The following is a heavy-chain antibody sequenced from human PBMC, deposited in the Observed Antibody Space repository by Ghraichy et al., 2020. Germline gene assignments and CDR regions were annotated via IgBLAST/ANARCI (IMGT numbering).Heavy chain of an antibody. CDR2: ISGGGDNT. J-gene: IGHJ4*02. CDR3: AKEDVVAATPDY. D-gene: IGHD2-15*01. Sequence: GGSLRLSCSASGLIFSSYAMGWDRQAPGKGLEWVSGISGGGDNTYYADSLKGRFTISRDNSKNTLYLQMNSLRVEDTAIYYCAKEDVVAATPDYLGQGTLVTVSS. V-gene: IGHV3-23*01. CDR1: GLIFSSYA.